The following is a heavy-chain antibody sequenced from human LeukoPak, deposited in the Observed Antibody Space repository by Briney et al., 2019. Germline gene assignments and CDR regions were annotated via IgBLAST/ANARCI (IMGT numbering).Heavy chain of an antibody. J-gene: IGHJ4*02. V-gene: IGHV4-38-2*01. CDR1: GYSISSGYY. D-gene: IGHD5-18*01. CDR2: IYHSGST. Sequence: PSETLSLTCAVSGYSISSGYYWGWIRQPPGKGLEWIGSIYHSGSTYYNPSLKSRVTISVDTSKNQFSLKLSSVTAADTAVYYCARLGLATAYDYWGQGILVTVSS. CDR3: ARLGLATAYDY.